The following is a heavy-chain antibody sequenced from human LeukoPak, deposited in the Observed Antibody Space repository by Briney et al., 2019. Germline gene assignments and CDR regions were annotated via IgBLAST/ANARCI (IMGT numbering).Heavy chain of an antibody. D-gene: IGHD4-17*01. CDR3: ASVPYGDSKYFDY. CDR1: GYTFTSYY. Sequence: GASVKVSCKASGYTFTSYYFHWVRQAPGQGLEWMGLINPSGGSTRYSQKFQGRVTMTRDTSISTAYMELSRLRSDDTAVYYCASVPYGDSKYFDYWGQGTLVTVSS. V-gene: IGHV1-46*01. CDR2: INPSGGST. J-gene: IGHJ4*02.